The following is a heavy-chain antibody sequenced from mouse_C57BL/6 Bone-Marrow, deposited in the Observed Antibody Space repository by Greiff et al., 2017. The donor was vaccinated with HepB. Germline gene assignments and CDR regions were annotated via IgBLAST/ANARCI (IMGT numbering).Heavy chain of an antibody. CDR3: ARLTPDWDFDV. V-gene: IGHV5-15*04. Sequence: EVMLVESGGGLVQPGGSLKLSCAASGFTFSDYGMAWVRQAPRKGPEWVAFISNLAYSIYYADTVTGRFTIYRENAKNTLYLEMSSLRSEDTAMYYYARLTPDWDFDVWGTGTAVTVSS. CDR2: ISNLAYSI. J-gene: IGHJ1*03. CDR1: GFTFSDYG.